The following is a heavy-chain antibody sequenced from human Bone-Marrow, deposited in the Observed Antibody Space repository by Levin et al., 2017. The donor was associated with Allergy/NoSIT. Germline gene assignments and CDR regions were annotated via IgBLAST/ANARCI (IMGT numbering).Heavy chain of an antibody. CDR1: GGSVSSGSYY. Sequence: SETLSLTCTVSGGSVSSGSYYWSWIRQPPGKGLEWIGYIYYSGSTNYNPSLKSRVTISVDTSKNQFSLKLSSVTAADTAVYYCARHLYDFWSGYYGINWFDPWGQGTLVTVSS. CDR3: ARHLYDFWSGYYGINWFDP. D-gene: IGHD3-3*01. V-gene: IGHV4-61*01. CDR2: IYYSGST. J-gene: IGHJ5*02.